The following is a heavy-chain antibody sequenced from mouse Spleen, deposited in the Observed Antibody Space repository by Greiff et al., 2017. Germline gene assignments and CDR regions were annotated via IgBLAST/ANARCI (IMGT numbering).Heavy chain of an antibody. CDR1: GYTFTSYT. J-gene: IGHJ1*01. V-gene: IGHV1-4*01. D-gene: IGHD1-1*01. Sequence: VQLQQSGAELARPGASVKMSCKASGYTFTSYTMHWVKQRPGQGLEWIGYINPSSGYTKYNQKFKDKATLTADKSSSTAYMQLSSLTSEDSAVYYCARRLLRDWYFDVWGAGTTVTVSS. CDR3: ARRLLRDWYFDV. CDR2: INPSSGYT.